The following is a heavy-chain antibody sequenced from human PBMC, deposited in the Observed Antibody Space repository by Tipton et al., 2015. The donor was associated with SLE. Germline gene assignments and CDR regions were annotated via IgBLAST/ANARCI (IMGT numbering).Heavy chain of an antibody. CDR2: MFSSGDT. D-gene: IGHD5-24*01. Sequence: TLSLTCTVSGASIKSGSYFWTWIRQPAGKGLEWIGRMFSSGDTNYNPSLKSRLTMSVDTSKNQFSLTVNSVTAADTAVYYCARENVAPDGALDVWGQGTMVTVSS. CDR3: ARENVAPDGALDV. J-gene: IGHJ3*01. CDR1: GASIKSGSYF. V-gene: IGHV4-61*02.